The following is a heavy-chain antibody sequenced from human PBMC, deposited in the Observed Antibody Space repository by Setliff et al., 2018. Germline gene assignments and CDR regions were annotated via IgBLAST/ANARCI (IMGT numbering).Heavy chain of an antibody. D-gene: IGHD6-19*01. CDR1: GFTFSRSA. Sequence: GGSLRLSCAASGFTFSRSAIHWVRQASGKGLEWVGRVRSRINNFATAYDASVKGRFIISRDDSKNTAYLQMNSLKTEDTAVYYCVNHNPARRSPAGTALDSWGQGTLVTVSS. CDR3: VNHNPARRSPAGTALDS. V-gene: IGHV3-73*01. J-gene: IGHJ4*02. CDR2: VRSRINNFAT.